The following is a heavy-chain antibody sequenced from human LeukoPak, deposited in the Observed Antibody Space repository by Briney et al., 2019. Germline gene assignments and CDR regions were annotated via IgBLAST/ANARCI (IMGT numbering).Heavy chain of an antibody. Sequence: PGGSLRLSCAASGFTFSNHAMRWVRQAPGKGLEWVSGISGSGDSTYYADSVKGRFTISRDNSKNTLYLQMNSLRTEDTAVYYCAKGSGYFSDYWGQGALVTVSS. CDR1: GFTFSNHA. J-gene: IGHJ4*02. CDR2: ISGSGDST. D-gene: IGHD3-22*01. V-gene: IGHV3-23*01. CDR3: AKGSGYFSDY.